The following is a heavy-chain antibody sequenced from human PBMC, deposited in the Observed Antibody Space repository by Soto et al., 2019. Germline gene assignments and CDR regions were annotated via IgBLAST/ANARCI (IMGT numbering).Heavy chain of an antibody. CDR1: GFTFSSYG. D-gene: IGHD4-17*01. V-gene: IGHV3-33*01. Sequence: GGSLRLSCAASGFTFSSYGMHWVRQAPGKGLEWVAVIWYDGSNKYYADSVKGRFTISRDNSKNTLYLQMNSLRAEDTAVYYCAREALRDDYPQYYMDVWGKGTTVTVSS. CDR2: IWYDGSNK. J-gene: IGHJ6*03. CDR3: AREALRDDYPQYYMDV.